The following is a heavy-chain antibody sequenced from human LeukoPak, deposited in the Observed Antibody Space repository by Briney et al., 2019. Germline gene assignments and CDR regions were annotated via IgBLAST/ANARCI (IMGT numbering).Heavy chain of an antibody. CDR1: GYIFSSDW. Sequence: GESLKISCKASGYIFSSDWIAWVGQMPGKGVVWRGIIFSMDSETTYSPSVHGQVTISADKSISTAHLQWSSLNASDTAMYYWTRGCSGGSCSRDAMDVWGKGTMVTVSS. CDR3: TRGCSGGSCSRDAMDV. J-gene: IGHJ6*04. V-gene: IGHV5-51*01. D-gene: IGHD2-15*01. CDR2: IFSMDSET.